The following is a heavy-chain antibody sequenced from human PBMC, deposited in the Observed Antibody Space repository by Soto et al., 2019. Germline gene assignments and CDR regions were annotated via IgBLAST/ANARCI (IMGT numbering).Heavy chain of an antibody. CDR1: GFTFSSYW. Sequence: EVQLVESGGGLVQPGGSLRLSCAASGFTFSSYWMHWVRQAPGKGLVWVSRINSDGSSTSYADSVKGRFTISRDNAKNTLYLQMNSLRAEDSAVYYCARVGDQLLSYAFDIWCQGTMVTVSS. V-gene: IGHV3-74*01. J-gene: IGHJ3*02. D-gene: IGHD2-2*01. CDR3: ARVGDQLLSYAFDI. CDR2: INSDGSST.